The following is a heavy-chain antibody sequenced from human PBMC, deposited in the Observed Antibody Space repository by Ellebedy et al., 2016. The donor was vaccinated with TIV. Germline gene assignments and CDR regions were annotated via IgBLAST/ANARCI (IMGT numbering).Heavy chain of an antibody. V-gene: IGHV3-7*01. CDR3: ARGGGCFGDSCYYADF. CDR1: GFSFSNYW. CDR2: INQDGSEE. Sequence: PGGSLRLSCAASGFSFSNYWMTWVRQAPGKGLEWVANINQDGSEEQYVDSVKGRFTISRDNAKNSLYLQMNSLRAEDTAVYYCARGGGCFGDSCYYADFWGQGTLVTVSS. D-gene: IGHD2-21*01. J-gene: IGHJ4*02.